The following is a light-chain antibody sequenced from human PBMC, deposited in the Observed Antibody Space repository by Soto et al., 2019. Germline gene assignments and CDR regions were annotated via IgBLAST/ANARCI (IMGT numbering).Light chain of an antibody. CDR1: QSVSNNY. Sequence: VLTPSPSTPALSPGEGATLSCRASQSVSNNYLAWYQQRPGQAPRLLIYGASTRATGIPDRFGGSGSGTDFTLSISRLEPEDFAVYYCQQYGSSPWTFGQGTKVDIK. CDR2: GAS. J-gene: IGKJ1*01. CDR3: QQYGSSPWT. V-gene: IGKV3-20*01.